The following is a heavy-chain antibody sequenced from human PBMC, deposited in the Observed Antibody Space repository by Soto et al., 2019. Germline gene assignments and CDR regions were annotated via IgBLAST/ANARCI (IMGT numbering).Heavy chain of an antibody. D-gene: IGHD3-22*01. CDR3: AKDLGNYYYDSSGYSSYGLDV. J-gene: IGHJ6*02. Sequence: GGSLRLSCAASGFTFSSYAMHWVRQAPGRGLEGVAVSSSGGSNTYYADSVNGRFTISRDNSKSTLYLQMNSLRAEDTAVYYCAKDLGNYYYDSSGYSSYGLDVWGQGTTVTVSS. CDR1: GFTFSSYA. V-gene: IGHV3-30*18. CDR2: SSSGGSNT.